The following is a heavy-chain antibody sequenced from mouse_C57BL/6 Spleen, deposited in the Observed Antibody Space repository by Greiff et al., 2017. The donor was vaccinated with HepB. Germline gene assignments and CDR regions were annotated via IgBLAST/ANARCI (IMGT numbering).Heavy chain of an antibody. D-gene: IGHD3-2*02. V-gene: IGHV1-82*01. CDR3: ARSGYARDY. CDR1: GYAFSSSW. Sequence: QVQLQQSGPELVKPGASVKISCKASGYAFSSSWMNWVKQRPGTGLEWIGRIYPGDGDTNYNGKFKGKATLTADKSSSTAYMQLSSLTSEDSAVYFCARSGYARDYWGQGTSVTVSS. J-gene: IGHJ4*01. CDR2: IYPGDGDT.